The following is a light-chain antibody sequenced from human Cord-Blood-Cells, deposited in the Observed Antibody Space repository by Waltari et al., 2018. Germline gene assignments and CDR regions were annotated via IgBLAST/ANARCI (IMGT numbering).Light chain of an antibody. CDR2: GAS. CDR1: QSVSSN. V-gene: IGKV3-15*01. CDR3: QQYNNWPYT. J-gene: IGKJ2*01. Sequence: EIVMTQSPATLSVSPGERATLSCRASQSVSSNLAWYQQKPAQPPRLLIYGASTRATGIPARFSGSGSGTEFTLTISSLQSEDFAVYYCQQYNNWPYTFGQGTKLEIK.